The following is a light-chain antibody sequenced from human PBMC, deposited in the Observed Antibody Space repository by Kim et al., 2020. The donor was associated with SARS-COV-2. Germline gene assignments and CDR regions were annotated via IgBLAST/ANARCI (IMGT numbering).Light chain of an antibody. CDR2: LNSDGSH. V-gene: IGLV4-69*01. CDR3: QTWGTGIG. Sequence: GASVKLTCTLSSGHSSYAIAWHQQQPKKGPRYLMKLNSDGSHSKGDGIPDRFSGSSSGAERYLTISSLQSEDEADYYCQTWGTGIGFGGGTQLTVL. J-gene: IGLJ3*02. CDR1: SGHSSYA.